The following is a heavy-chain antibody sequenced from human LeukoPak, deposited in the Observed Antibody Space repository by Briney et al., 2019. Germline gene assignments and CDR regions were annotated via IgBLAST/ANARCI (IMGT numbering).Heavy chain of an antibody. Sequence: ASETLSLTCAVYGGSFSGYYWSWIRQPPGKGLEWIGEINHSGSTNYNPSLKSRVTISVDTSKNQFSLKLSSVTAADTAVYYCARDDAEYSSSSSKGWFDPWGQGTLVTVSS. V-gene: IGHV4-34*01. J-gene: IGHJ5*02. CDR3: ARDDAEYSSSSSKGWFDP. CDR2: INHSGST. D-gene: IGHD6-6*01. CDR1: GGSFSGYY.